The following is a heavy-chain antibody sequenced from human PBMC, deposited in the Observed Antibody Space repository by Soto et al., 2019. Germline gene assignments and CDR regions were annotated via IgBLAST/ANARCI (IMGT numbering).Heavy chain of an antibody. V-gene: IGHV3-15*01. CDR3: TTSGPHRSSSLWFHP. CDR1: GFSFTNAW. Sequence: EVQLVESGGGLVEPGGSLRLSCAASGFSFTNAWMTWVRQAPGKGLEWVGRIKTTTDGGTTDYAAPVKGRFTISRDDSKNTLYLQMNSLKTEDTAVYYCTTSGPHRSSSLWFHPWGQGTLFTVSS. CDR2: IKTTTDGGTT. D-gene: IGHD6-6*01. J-gene: IGHJ5*02.